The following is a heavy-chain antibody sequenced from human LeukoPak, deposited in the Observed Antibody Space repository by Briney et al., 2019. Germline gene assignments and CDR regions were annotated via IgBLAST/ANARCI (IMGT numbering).Heavy chain of an antibody. J-gene: IGHJ5*01. CDR2: INANSSTT. D-gene: IGHD6-19*01. CDR1: GFAFNAYA. Sequence: GGSLRLSCAASGFAFNAYAMSWLRQPPGKGLEWVSTINANSSTTSYAASVSGRFSISRDNSKSTLYLQLSTLRADDTATYYCAKPISGGLAVTADWFHPGGQGTLVVVSS. V-gene: IGHV3-23*01. CDR3: AKPISGGLAVTADWFHP.